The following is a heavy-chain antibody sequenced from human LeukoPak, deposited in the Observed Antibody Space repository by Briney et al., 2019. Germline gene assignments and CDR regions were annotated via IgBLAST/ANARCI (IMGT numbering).Heavy chain of an antibody. CDR1: GYTFTSYG. CDR2: INPNSGGT. J-gene: IGHJ5*02. D-gene: IGHD3-22*01. Sequence: GASVKVSCKASGYTFTSYGISWVRQAPGQGLEWMGWINPNSGGTNYAQKFQGRVTMTRDTSISTAYMELSRLRSDDTAVYYCARSRVTMIVVVHVTNWFDPWGQGTLVTVSS. CDR3: ARSRVTMIVVVHVTNWFDP. V-gene: IGHV1-2*02.